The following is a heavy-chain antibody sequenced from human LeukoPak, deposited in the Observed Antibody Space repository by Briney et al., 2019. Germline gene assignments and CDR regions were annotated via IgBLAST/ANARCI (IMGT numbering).Heavy chain of an antibody. V-gene: IGHV1-69*01. Sequence: VKVSCKASGGTFSSYAISWVRQAPGQGLEWMGGIIPIFGTANYAQKFQGRVTITADESTSTAYMELSSLRSEDTAVYYCAAQPSIFGVVTPGYGMDVWGQGTTVTVSS. J-gene: IGHJ6*02. D-gene: IGHD3-3*01. CDR1: GGTFSSYA. CDR3: AAQPSIFGVVTPGYGMDV. CDR2: IIPIFGTA.